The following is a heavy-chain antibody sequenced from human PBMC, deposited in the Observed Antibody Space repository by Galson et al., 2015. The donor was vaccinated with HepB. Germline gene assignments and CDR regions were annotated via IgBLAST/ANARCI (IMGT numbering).Heavy chain of an antibody. CDR2: INPNSGGT. V-gene: IGHV1-2*04. CDR1: GYTFTGYY. Sequence: SVKVSCKASGYTFTGYYMHWVRQAPGQGLEWMGWINPNSGGTNYAQKFQGWVTMTRDTSISTAYMELSRLRSDDTAVYYCARGAWFNWNDVDYYYGMDVWGQGTTVTVYS. D-gene: IGHD1-1*01. J-gene: IGHJ6*02. CDR3: ARGAWFNWNDVDYYYGMDV.